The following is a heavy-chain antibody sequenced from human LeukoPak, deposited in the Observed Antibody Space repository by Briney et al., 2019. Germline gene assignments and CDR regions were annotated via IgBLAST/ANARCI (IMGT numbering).Heavy chain of an antibody. D-gene: IGHD2-21*02. CDR1: GYTFTGYY. V-gene: IGHV1-2*06. CDR3: ATLVVTAPYFDY. J-gene: IGHJ4*02. CDR2: INPNSGGT. Sequence: ASVKVSCKASGYTFTGYYMHWLRQAPGQGLEWMGRINPNSGGTNYAQKFQGRVTMTRDTSISTAYMELSRLRSDDTAVYYCATLVVTAPYFDYWGQGTLVTVSS.